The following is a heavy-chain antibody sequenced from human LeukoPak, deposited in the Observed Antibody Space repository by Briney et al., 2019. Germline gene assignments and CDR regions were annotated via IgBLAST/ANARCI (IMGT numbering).Heavy chain of an antibody. CDR2: IYQSGST. J-gene: IGHJ5*02. CDR3: ARGPLSTMVREVSNWFDP. Sequence: PSETLSLTCTVSGGSISNYYWSWIRQPPGKGLEWIGYIYQSGSTDYNPSLKSRVTISVDTSKNQFSLKLSSVTAADTAVYYCARGPLSTMVREVSNWFDPWGQGTLVTVSS. D-gene: IGHD3-10*01. V-gene: IGHV4-59*12. CDR1: GGSISNYY.